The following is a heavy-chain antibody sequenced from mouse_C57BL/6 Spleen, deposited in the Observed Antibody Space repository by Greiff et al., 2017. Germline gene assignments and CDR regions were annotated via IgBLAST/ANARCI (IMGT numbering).Heavy chain of an antibody. CDR2: IRLKSDNYAT. CDR3: TGLTTVVAHWYFDV. V-gene: IGHV6-3*01. Sequence: EVKLVESGGGLVQPGGSMKLSCVASGFTFSNYWMNWVRQSPEKGLEWVAQIRLKSDNYATHYAESVKGRFTISRDDSKSSVYLQMNNLRAEDTGIYYCTGLTTVVAHWYFDVWGTGTTVTVSS. J-gene: IGHJ1*03. D-gene: IGHD1-1*01. CDR1: GFTFSNYW.